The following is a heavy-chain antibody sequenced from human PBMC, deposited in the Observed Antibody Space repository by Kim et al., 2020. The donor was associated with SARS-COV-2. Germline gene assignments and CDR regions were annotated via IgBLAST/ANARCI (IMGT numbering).Heavy chain of an antibody. D-gene: IGHD3-10*01. CDR3: ARLMVRGKQFDP. Sequence: SETLSLTCTVSGGSISNGGYFWSWIRQYPGKGLEWIGHIYYSGSTYYNPSLKSRLTISVDTSKNQFSLNLRSLTAADTAVYYCARLMVRGKQFDPWGQGTLVTVSS. V-gene: IGHV4-31*03. CDR2: IYYSGST. CDR1: GGSISNGGYF. J-gene: IGHJ5*02.